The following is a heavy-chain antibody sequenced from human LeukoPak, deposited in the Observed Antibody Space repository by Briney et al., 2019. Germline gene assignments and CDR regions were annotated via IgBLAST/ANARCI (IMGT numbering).Heavy chain of an antibody. CDR2: ISASGGRT. J-gene: IGHJ6*03. CDR1: GFTLSSYA. Sequence: GGSLRLSCAVSGFTLSSYAMSWVRQAPGKGLEWVSSISASGGRTNYADSVKGRFTISRGNSKNTVYLQMNSLRDEDTAVYYCAKVMKGSERLTMVRGVIIKTAGLYYMDVWGKGTTVTVSS. D-gene: IGHD3-10*01. CDR3: AKVMKGSERLTMVRGVIIKTAGLYYMDV. V-gene: IGHV3-23*01.